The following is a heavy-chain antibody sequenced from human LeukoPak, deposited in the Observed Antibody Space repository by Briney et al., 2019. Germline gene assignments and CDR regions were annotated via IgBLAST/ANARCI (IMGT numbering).Heavy chain of an antibody. Sequence: GGSLRLSCAASGFTVSSNYMSWVRQAPGKGLEWVSVIYSGGSTYYADSVKGRFTISSDNSKNTLYLQLNSLRAEDTAVYYCASRSGSDYYYGMDVWGQGTTVTVSS. J-gene: IGHJ6*02. CDR2: IYSGGST. CDR3: ASRSGSDYYYGMDV. CDR1: GFTVSSNY. V-gene: IGHV3-53*01. D-gene: IGHD6-19*01.